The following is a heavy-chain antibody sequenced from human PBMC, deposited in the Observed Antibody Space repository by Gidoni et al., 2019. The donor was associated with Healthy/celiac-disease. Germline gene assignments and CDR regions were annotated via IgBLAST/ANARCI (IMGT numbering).Heavy chain of an antibody. CDR3: AREDIVVVPAAISSYYYYGMDV. CDR2: INPSGGST. J-gene: IGHJ6*02. D-gene: IGHD2-2*01. V-gene: IGHV1-46*03. CDR1: GYTFTSDY. Sequence: QVQLVQSGAEVKKPGASVKVSCKASGYTFTSDYMHWVRQAPGQGLEWMGIINPSGGSTSYAQKFQGRVTMTRDTSTSTVYMELSSLRSEDTAVYYCAREDIVVVPAAISSYYYYGMDVWGQGTTVTVSS.